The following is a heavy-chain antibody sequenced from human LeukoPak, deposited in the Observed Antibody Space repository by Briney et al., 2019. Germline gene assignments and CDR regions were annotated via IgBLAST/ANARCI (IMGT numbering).Heavy chain of an antibody. CDR3: ARLHSAIYYGDAFDI. J-gene: IGHJ3*02. V-gene: IGHV3-7*03. CDR1: GFTFSSYW. D-gene: IGHD1-26*01. CDR2: IKEDGSEK. Sequence: GGSLRLSCAVSGFTFSSYWMTWVRQALGKGLEWVAKIKEDGSEKYYVDSVKGRFTVSRDNVKNSLFLQMNSLRAEDTAAYYCARLHSAIYYGDAFDIWGQGTMVTVSS.